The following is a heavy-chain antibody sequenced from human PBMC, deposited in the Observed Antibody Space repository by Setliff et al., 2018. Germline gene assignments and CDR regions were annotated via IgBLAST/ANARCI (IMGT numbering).Heavy chain of an antibody. CDR1: GYTFTAYF. CDR2: VHPNNGDS. D-gene: IGHD5-12*01. Sequence: ASVKVSCKASGYTFTAYFIHRMRQAPGQGLEWMGWVHPNNGDSNYGQQFQGWVTMTRDTSISTAYMEVRRLKYDVSADYYGERGHSLRSYTDRSGYRLGLWEQGTQVTGSS. J-gene: IGHJ4*02. V-gene: IGHV1-2*04. CDR3: ERGHSLRSYTDRSGYRLGL.